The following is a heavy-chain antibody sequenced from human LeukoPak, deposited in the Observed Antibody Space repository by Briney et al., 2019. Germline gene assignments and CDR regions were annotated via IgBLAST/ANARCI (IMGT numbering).Heavy chain of an antibody. J-gene: IGHJ5*02. CDR3: ARDPNLLRYFGRLAGYFNWFDP. Sequence: GASVKVSCKASGGTFSSYAISWVRQAPGQGLEWMGGIIPIFGTANYAQKFQGRVTITADESTSTAYMELSSLRSEDTAVYYCARDPNLLRYFGRLAGYFNWFDPWGQGTLVTVSS. CDR2: IIPIFGTA. V-gene: IGHV1-69*13. CDR1: GGTFSSYA. D-gene: IGHD3-9*01.